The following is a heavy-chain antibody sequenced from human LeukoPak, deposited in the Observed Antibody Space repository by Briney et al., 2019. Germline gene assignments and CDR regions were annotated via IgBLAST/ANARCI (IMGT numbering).Heavy chain of an antibody. CDR3: ARGQYTDGLSY. J-gene: IGHJ4*02. V-gene: IGHV3-30-3*01. D-gene: IGHD5-24*01. CDR2: ISYDGSNK. Sequence: GRSLRLSCAASGFTFSSYAMHWVRQAPGKGLEWVAVISYDGSNKYYADSVKGRFTISRDNAENSLFLQMNGLRPEDTAVFYCARGQYTDGLSYWGQGTLVTVSS. CDR1: GFTFSSYA.